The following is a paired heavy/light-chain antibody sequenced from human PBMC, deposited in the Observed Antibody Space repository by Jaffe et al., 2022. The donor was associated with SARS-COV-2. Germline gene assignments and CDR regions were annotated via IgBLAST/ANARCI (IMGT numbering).Light chain of an antibody. Sequence: DIQMTQSPSSLSASVGDRVTITCRASQSISSYLNWYQQKPGKAPKLLIYAASSLQSGVPSRFSGSGSGTDFTLTISSLQPEDFATYYCQQSYSTPPTFGPGTKVDIK. V-gene: IGKV1-39*01. CDR3: QQSYSTPPT. CDR1: QSISSY. CDR2: AAS. J-gene: IGKJ3*01.
Heavy chain of an antibody. CDR3: TTVEVRGVIRLLTTRYYYYGMDV. J-gene: IGHJ6*02. CDR2: IKSKTDGGTT. Sequence: EVQLVESGGGLVKPGGSLRLSCAASGFTFSNAWMSWVRQAPGKGLEWVGRIKSKTDGGTTDYAAPVKGRFTISRDDSKNTLYLQMNSLKTEDTAVYYCTTVEVRGVIRLLTTRYYYYGMDVWGQGTTVTVSS. D-gene: IGHD3-10*01. CDR1: GFTFSNAW. V-gene: IGHV3-15*01.